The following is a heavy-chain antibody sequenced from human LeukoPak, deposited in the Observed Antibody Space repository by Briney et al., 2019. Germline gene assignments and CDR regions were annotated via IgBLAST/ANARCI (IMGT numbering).Heavy chain of an antibody. CDR1: GYTFTGYY. Sequence: GASLKLSCKAAGYTFTGYYIHWVRQSPRQGLEWMRWINPNSGGTNYAQKFQARVTMTRDTTISTAYVELSRLRCDDTAVYYCARELRSNYYYDSSGYNLWGQGTLVTVSS. J-gene: IGHJ5*02. V-gene: IGHV1-2*02. CDR3: ARELRSNYYYDSSGYNL. D-gene: IGHD3-22*01. CDR2: INPNSGGT.